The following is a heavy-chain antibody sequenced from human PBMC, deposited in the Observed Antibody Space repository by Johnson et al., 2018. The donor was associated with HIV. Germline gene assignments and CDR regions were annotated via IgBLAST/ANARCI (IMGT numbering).Heavy chain of an antibody. CDR3: NTDAFDI. CDR1: GFTFSSYA. CDR2: ISSNGGST. J-gene: IGHJ3*02. V-gene: IGHV3-64*01. Sequence: VLLVESGGGFVQPGGSLRLSCAASGFTFSSYAMHWVRQPPGKGLEYVSAISSNGGSTYYANSVKGRFTISRDNSKNTLYLQMGSLRAEDMAVYYCNTDAFDIWGQGTMVTVSS.